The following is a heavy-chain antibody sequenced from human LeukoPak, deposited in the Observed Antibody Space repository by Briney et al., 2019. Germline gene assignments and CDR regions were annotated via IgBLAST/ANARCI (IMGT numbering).Heavy chain of an antibody. CDR3: VRDSRPGGAMGLYHNFDL. CDR1: GFTFSSYA. V-gene: IGHV3-30-3*01. CDR2: ISYDGSNK. Sequence: PGGSLRLSCAASGFTFSSYAMHWVRQAPGKGLGWVAVISYDGSNKYYADSVKGRFTISRDNSKNSLDLQMNRLGGDDTALYFCVRDSRPGGAMGLYHNFDLWGLGTLVTVSS. D-gene: IGHD3-16*01. J-gene: IGHJ4*02.